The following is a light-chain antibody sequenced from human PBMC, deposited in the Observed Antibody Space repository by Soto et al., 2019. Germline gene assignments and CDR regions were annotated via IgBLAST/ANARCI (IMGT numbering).Light chain of an antibody. CDR1: SSNIGGNS. CDR3: AAWDDSLSGCYV. J-gene: IGLJ1*01. CDR2: SNN. V-gene: IGLV1-47*02. Sequence: QSVLTQPPSVSAAPGQRVTISCSGSSSNIGGNSVSWYQQLPGTAPKLLIYSNNQRPSGVPDRFSGSKSGTSASLAISGLRSEDEADYYCAAWDDSLSGCYVFGTGTKVTVL.